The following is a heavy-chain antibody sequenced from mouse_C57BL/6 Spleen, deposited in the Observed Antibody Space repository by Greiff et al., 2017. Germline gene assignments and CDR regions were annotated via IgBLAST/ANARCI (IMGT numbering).Heavy chain of an antibody. D-gene: IGHD1-1*01. CDR2: INPSSGYT. CDR1: GYTFTSYW. V-gene: IGHV1-7*01. CDR3: AREGDYYGSTFDY. Sequence: QVQLQQSGAELAKPGASVKLSCKASGYTFTSYWMHWVKQRPGQGLEWIGYINPSSGYTKYNQKFKDKATLTAAKSSSTAYMQLSSLTYEDSAVYYCAREGDYYGSTFDYWGQGTTLTVSS. J-gene: IGHJ2*01.